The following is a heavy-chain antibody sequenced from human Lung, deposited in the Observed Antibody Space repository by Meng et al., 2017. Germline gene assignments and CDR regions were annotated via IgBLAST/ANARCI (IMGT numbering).Heavy chain of an antibody. Sequence: QLVQHRAWVKQPGASVKASCKPSGYNFPDYCIHWVRQAPVQGLEWMGRIDPKNGDTHYAQKFQGRVTMTGDTSISTAYMDLSGLRSDDTAVYYCARDEDISAAGKLFGDYWGQGTLVTVSS. CDR3: ARDEDISAAGKLFGDY. V-gene: IGHV1-2*06. D-gene: IGHD6-13*01. J-gene: IGHJ4*02. CDR1: GYNFPDYC. CDR2: IDPKNGDT.